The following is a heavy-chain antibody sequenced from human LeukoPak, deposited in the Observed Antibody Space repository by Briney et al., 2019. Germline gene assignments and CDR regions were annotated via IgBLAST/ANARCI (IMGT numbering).Heavy chain of an antibody. CDR2: ISPYSDST. CDR3: ARGGPFSTAAARVYYFDY. V-gene: IGHV1-18*01. Sequence: ASVKVSCKASDYTFTSYGISWVRQAPGQGLEWMGWISPYSDSTNYAQNLQGRVTMTTDTSTSTAYMELRSLTSDDTAMYYCARGGPFSTAAARVYYFDYWGQGTPVTVSS. D-gene: IGHD6-13*01. J-gene: IGHJ4*02. CDR1: DYTFTSYG.